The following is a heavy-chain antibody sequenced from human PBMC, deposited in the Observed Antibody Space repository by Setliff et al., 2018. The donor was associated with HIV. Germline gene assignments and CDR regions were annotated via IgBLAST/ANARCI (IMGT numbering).Heavy chain of an antibody. V-gene: IGHV4-59*01. D-gene: IGHD3-3*01. CDR3: ASEKKAWSVSDSFYEY. CDR2: VHYSGST. J-gene: IGHJ4*02. Sequence: PSETLSLTCTASGLSMSYNYWTWIRQSPGKGLEWIGYVHYSGSTRYNPSLKSRVTISVDTSKKKFSLKLTSMTATDTAVYYCASEKKAWSVSDSFYEYWGQGVPVTVSS. CDR1: GLSMSYNY.